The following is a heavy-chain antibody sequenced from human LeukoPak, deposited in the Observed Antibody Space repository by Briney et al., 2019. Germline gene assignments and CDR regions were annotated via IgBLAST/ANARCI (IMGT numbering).Heavy chain of an antibody. CDR1: GFTFSSYA. J-gene: IGHJ6*02. V-gene: IGHV3-30-3*01. CDR2: IPYDGSNK. Sequence: PGGSLRLSCAASGFTFSSYAMHWVRQAPGKGLEWVAVIPYDGSNKYYADSVKGRFTISRDNSKNTLYLQMNSLRAEDTAVYYCARDYSSSWFSRYYYYYGMDVWGQGTTVTVSS. D-gene: IGHD6-13*01. CDR3: ARDYSSSWFSRYYYYYGMDV.